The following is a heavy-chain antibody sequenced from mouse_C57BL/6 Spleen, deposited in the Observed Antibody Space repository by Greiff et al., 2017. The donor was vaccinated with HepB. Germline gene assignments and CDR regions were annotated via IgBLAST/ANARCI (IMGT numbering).Heavy chain of an antibody. J-gene: IGHJ4*01. CDR3: ASTVVDAMDY. Sequence: QVQLQQSGAELVKPGASVKISCKASGYAFSSYWMNWVKQRPGKGLEWIGQIYPGDGDTNYNGKFKGKATLTADNSSSTAYMQLSSPTSEDSAVYFCASTVVDAMDYWGKGTSVTVSS. CDR2: IYPGDGDT. D-gene: IGHD1-1*01. V-gene: IGHV1-80*01. CDR1: GYAFSSYW.